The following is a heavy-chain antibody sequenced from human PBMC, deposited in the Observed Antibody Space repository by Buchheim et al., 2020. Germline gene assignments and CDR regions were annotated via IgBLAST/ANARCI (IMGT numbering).Heavy chain of an antibody. D-gene: IGHD4-17*01. CDR3: ANACDTTDFGMDV. Sequence: EVHLVESGGGVVHPGGSLRLSCSASGFTFDDLAMHWVRQVPGKGLEWVALISWDGVSTYYADSVKGLFTISRDNSTDVLFLQMNTLRPEDSAVYYCANACDTTDFGMDVWGQGT. CDR2: ISWDGVST. CDR1: GFTFDDLA. V-gene: IGHV3-43D*03. J-gene: IGHJ6*02.